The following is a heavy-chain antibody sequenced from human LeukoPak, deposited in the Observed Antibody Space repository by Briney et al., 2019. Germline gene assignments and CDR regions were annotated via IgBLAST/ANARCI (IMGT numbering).Heavy chain of an antibody. CDR1: GGSISSSNW. CDR2: IYHSGST. D-gene: IGHD3-16*01. CDR3: ARHVTSGDYVWGSYSHTPFDY. J-gene: IGHJ4*02. Sequence: PSGTLSLTCAVSGGSISSSNWWSWVRQPPGKGLERIGEIYHSGSTNYNPSLKSRVTISVDTSKYQFSLKLSSVTAADTAVYYCARHVTSGDYVWGSYSHTPFDYWGQGTLVTVSS. V-gene: IGHV4-4*02.